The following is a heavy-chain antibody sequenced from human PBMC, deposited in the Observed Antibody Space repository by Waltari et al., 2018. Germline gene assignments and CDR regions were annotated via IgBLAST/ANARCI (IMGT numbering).Heavy chain of an antibody. J-gene: IGHJ3*01. V-gene: IGHV4-59*12. CDR3: AGITPEKDAFDF. CDR1: SGSMSGYY. Sequence: QVQLQESGPGLVKPSETLSLTCAVSSGSMSGYYWNWIRQTPGKGLEWVGSIGGSSGSTYYNPSLRSRVTISTDTSKNQFSLRLSSVTAADTAVYYCAGITPEKDAFDFWGQGLRVTVSS. D-gene: IGHD3-16*01. CDR2: IGGSSGST.